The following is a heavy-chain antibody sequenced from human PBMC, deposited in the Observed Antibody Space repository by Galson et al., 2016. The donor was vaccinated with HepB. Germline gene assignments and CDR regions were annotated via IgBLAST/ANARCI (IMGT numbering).Heavy chain of an antibody. CDR2: TYSGGDT. CDR3: ATDSPHSSSWGSH. Sequence: SLRLSCAASGFTVSSTYMSWVRQAPGKGLEWVSVTYSGGDTYYADSVKGRFTIFRDNSKNTLYLQMNSLRAEDTAVYYCATDSPHSSSWGSHWGQGTLVTVSS. V-gene: IGHV3-53*01. D-gene: IGHD6-13*01. J-gene: IGHJ4*02. CDR1: GFTVSSTY.